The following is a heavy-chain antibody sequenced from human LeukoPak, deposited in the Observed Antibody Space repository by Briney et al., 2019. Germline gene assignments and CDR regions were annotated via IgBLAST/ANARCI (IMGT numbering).Heavy chain of an antibody. Sequence: SGGSLRLSCAASGFTFSSYGMHWVRQAPGKGLEWVAVIWYDGSNKYYADSVKGRFTISRDNSKNTLYLQMNSLRAEDTAVYYCARDPTYYYDSSGYYPLDFDYWGQGTLVTVSS. CDR2: IWYDGSNK. CDR3: ARDPTYYYDSSGYYPLDFDY. D-gene: IGHD3-22*01. CDR1: GFTFSSYG. J-gene: IGHJ4*02. V-gene: IGHV3-33*01.